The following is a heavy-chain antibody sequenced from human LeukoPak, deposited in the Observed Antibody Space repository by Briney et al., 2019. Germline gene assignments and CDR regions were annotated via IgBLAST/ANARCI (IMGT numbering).Heavy chain of an antibody. V-gene: IGHV3-48*03. CDR3: AGVATIGLSAN. CDR2: ISSNDNTI. D-gene: IGHD5-12*01. J-gene: IGHJ4*02. CDR1: GFTFSSYE. Sequence: GGSLRLSCAASGFTFSSYEMNWVRQAPGKGLEWVSYISSNDNTIYYAGSVKGRFTISRDNAKNSLYLQMNSLRAEDTAVYYCAGVATIGLSANWGQGTLVTVSS.